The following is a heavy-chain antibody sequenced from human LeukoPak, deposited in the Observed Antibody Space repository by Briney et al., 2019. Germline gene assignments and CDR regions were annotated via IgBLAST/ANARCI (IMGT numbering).Heavy chain of an antibody. D-gene: IGHD2/OR15-2a*01. CDR1: VGTFSSYA. CDR2: IIPIFGSA. Sequence: SVTVSCKASVGTFSSYAISWVRQPPGQGLEWMGGIIPIFGSANNAHKFQGRVTITADKSTSKAYMELSRLRAEDTAGHYFAREESRGDYYYMDVWGKGTTVTVSS. V-gene: IGHV1-69*06. CDR3: AREESRGDYYYMDV. J-gene: IGHJ6*03.